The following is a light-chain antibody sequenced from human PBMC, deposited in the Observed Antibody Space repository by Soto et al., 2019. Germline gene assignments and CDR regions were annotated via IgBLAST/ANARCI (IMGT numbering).Light chain of an antibody. Sequence: QSALTQPASVSGSPGQSITISCTGTSSDVGSYNLVSWYQQHPGKAPKLMIYEGSKRPSGVSNRFSGSKSGNTASLTISGLQAEDEADYCCCSYAGSSTFGVVFGGGTKLTVL. CDR3: CSYAGSSTFGVV. V-gene: IGLV2-23*03. J-gene: IGLJ2*01. CDR1: SSDVGSYNL. CDR2: EGS.